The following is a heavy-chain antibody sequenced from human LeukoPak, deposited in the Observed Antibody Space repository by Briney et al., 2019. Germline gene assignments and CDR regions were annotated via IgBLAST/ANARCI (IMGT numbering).Heavy chain of an antibody. CDR1: GFTVSSDY. Sequence: GSLRLSCAASGFTVSSDYMSWIRQAPGKGLEWVSYISSSGSTIYYADSVKGRFTISRDNAKNSLYLQMNSLRAEDTAVYYCARVAVTPSSPIDYWGQGTLVTVSS. V-gene: IGHV3-11*01. J-gene: IGHJ4*02. D-gene: IGHD4-23*01. CDR2: ISSSGSTI. CDR3: ARVAVTPSSPIDY.